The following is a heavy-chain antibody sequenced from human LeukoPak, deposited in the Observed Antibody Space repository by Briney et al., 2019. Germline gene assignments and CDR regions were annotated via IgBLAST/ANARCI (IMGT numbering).Heavy chain of an antibody. CDR2: INDGGVST. D-gene: IGHD1-26*01. CDR3: ARGWDCLDY. Sequence: GGSLRLSCAASGFTFSSHGMSFVRQAPGKGLEWVSAINDGGVSTFYADSVKGRFTISRDNSKNTLYLQMTSLRAEDTAVYYCARGWDCLDYWGQGTLVTVSS. J-gene: IGHJ4*02. V-gene: IGHV3-23*01. CDR1: GFTFSSHG.